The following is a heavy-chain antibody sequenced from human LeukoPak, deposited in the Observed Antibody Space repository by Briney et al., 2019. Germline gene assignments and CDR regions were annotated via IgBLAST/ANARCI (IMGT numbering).Heavy chain of an antibody. CDR1: GGSVSSGSYY. CDR2: IYYSGST. D-gene: IGHD6-19*01. V-gene: IGHV4-61*01. Sequence: SETLSLTCTVSGGSVSSGSYYWSWIRQPPGKGLEWIGHIYYSGSTNYNPSLKSRVTISVDTSKNQFSLKLSSVTAADTAVYYCARDKRYSSGTAYYFDYWGQGTLVTVSS. J-gene: IGHJ4*02. CDR3: ARDKRYSSGTAYYFDY.